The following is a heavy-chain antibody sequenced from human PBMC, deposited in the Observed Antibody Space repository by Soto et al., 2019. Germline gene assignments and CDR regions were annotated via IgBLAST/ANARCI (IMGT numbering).Heavy chain of an antibody. CDR3: ARGTWELLRGHYYDGMDV. J-gene: IGHJ6*02. Sequence: QVQLVQSGAEVKKPGASVKVSCKASGYTFTGYYMHWVRQAPGQGLEWMGWINPNSGGTNYAQKFQGRVTMTRDTSFSTAYMELSRLRSDDTAVNYCARGTWELLRGHYYDGMDVWGQGTTVTVSS. CDR2: INPNSGGT. V-gene: IGHV1-2*02. CDR1: GYTFTGYY. D-gene: IGHD1-26*01.